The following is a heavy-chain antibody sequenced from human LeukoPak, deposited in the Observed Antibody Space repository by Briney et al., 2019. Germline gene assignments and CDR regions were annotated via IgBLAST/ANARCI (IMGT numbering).Heavy chain of an antibody. J-gene: IGHJ4*02. V-gene: IGHV4-31*03. Sequence: SETLSLTCTVSGGSISSGGYYWSWIRQHPGKGLEWIGYIYYSGSTYYNPSLKSRVTISVDTSKNQFSLKLSSVTAADTAVYYCARERGTAMVPDYWGQGTLVTVSS. CDR1: GGSISSGGYY. D-gene: IGHD5-18*01. CDR3: ARERGTAMVPDY. CDR2: IYYSGST.